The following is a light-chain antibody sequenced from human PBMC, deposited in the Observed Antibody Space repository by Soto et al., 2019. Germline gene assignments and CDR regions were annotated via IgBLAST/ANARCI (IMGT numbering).Light chain of an antibody. CDR2: GAS. Sequence: EIVMTQSPATLSVSPGESATLXXRASQSIGSNLAWYQQKPGQAPRIXIHGASSRATGIPDRFSGSGSGTDFTLTISRLEPEDFAVYHCQQYGTSPPTFGQGTRLEIK. J-gene: IGKJ5*01. CDR1: QSIGSN. V-gene: IGKV3-20*01. CDR3: QQYGTSPPT.